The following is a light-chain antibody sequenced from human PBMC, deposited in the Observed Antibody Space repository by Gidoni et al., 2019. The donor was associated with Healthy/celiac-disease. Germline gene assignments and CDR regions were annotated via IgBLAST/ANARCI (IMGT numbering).Light chain of an antibody. CDR2: EVS. J-gene: IGLJ1*01. CDR1: SSDVGGYNY. Sequence: QSALTQPASVSGSPGQSITLSCTGTSSDVGGYNYVSWYQQHPGKAPKLMIYEVSNRPPGVPDRFSGSKSGNTASLTISGLQAEDEADYYCSSYTSSSTYVFGTGTKVTVL. V-gene: IGLV2-14*01. CDR3: SSYTSSSTYV.